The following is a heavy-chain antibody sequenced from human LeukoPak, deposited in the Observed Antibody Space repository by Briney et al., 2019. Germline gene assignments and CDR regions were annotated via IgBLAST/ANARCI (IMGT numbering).Heavy chain of an antibody. V-gene: IGHV4-59*01. CDR2: IHYSGST. CDR3: ARVRVAVLAAAGALNWFDP. J-gene: IGHJ5*02. Sequence: PSETLSLTCTVSGGPIRTYQWSWIRQPPGKGLEWIGNIHYSGSTNYNPSLKSRVTISVDTSKNQFSLKLSSVTAADTAVYYCARVRVAVLAAAGALNWFDPWGQGTLVTVSS. CDR1: GGPIRTYQ. D-gene: IGHD6-13*01.